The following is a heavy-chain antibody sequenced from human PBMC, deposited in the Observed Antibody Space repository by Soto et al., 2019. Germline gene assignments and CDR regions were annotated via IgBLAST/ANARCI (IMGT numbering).Heavy chain of an antibody. CDR3: AREGPGTIPRPTNWFDP. Sequence: GGSLRLSCAASGFTFSSYGMHWVRQAPGKGLEWVAVIWYDGSNKYYADSVKGRFTISRDNSKNTLYLQMNSLRAEDTAVYYCAREGPGTIPRPTNWFDPWGQGTLVTVSS. J-gene: IGHJ5*02. V-gene: IGHV3-33*01. CDR2: IWYDGSNK. D-gene: IGHD1-1*01. CDR1: GFTFSSYG.